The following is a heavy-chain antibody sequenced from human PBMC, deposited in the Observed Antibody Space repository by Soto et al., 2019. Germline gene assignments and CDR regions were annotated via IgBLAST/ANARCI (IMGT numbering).Heavy chain of an antibody. CDR2: IYYSGST. CDR1: GGSISSYY. D-gene: IGHD3-3*01. CDR3: ARIRRFLEWPNFDY. J-gene: IGHJ4*02. Sequence: NPSETLSLTCTVSGGSISSYYWSWIRQPPGKGLEWIGYIYYSGSTNYNPSLKSRVTISVDTSKNQFSLKLSSVTAADTAVYYCARIRRFLEWPNFDYWGQGTLVTVSS. V-gene: IGHV4-59*01.